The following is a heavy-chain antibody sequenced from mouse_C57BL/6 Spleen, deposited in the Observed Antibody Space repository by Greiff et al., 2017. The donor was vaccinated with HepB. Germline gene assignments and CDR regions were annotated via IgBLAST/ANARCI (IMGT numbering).Heavy chain of an antibody. CDR2: IDPSDSYT. J-gene: IGHJ1*03. CDR1: GYTFTSYW. D-gene: IGHD1-1*01. Sequence: QVQLQQPGAELVMPGASVKLSCKASGYTFTSYWMHWVKQRPGQGLEWIGEIDPSDSYTNYNQKFKGKSTLTVDKSSSTAYMQLSSLTSEDSAVYYCARSITTVVPCYFDVWGTGTTVTVSS. CDR3: ARSITTVVPCYFDV. V-gene: IGHV1-69*01.